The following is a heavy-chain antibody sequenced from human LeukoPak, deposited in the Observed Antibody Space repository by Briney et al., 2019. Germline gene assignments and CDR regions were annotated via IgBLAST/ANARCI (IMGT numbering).Heavy chain of an antibody. CDR2: ISARGGSP. J-gene: IGHJ6*02. Sequence: GGSLRLSCAASGFTFSTHAMSWVRQAPGKGLEWVSAISARGGSPYYADSVKGRFTISRDNSKNTLYLQMNSLRAEDTAVYYCAKDSPGIAAAGPPYYYYYGMDVWGQGTTVTVSS. CDR3: AKDSPGIAAAGPPYYYYYGMDV. D-gene: IGHD6-13*01. V-gene: IGHV3-23*01. CDR1: GFTFSTHA.